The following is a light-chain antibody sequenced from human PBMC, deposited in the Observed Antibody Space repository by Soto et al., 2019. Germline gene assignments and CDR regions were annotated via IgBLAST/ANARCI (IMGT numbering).Light chain of an antibody. CDR2: DAS. J-gene: IGKJ1*01. Sequence: EIVWTQSPATLSLSPGERATLSCRASQSVSSYLALYLQNPSQAPRLLIYDASNRATGNPARFSGSGSGTDFTLTISSLEPEDFAVYYCQQRSNWTFGQGTKVDIK. CDR3: QQRSNWT. V-gene: IGKV3-11*01. CDR1: QSVSSY.